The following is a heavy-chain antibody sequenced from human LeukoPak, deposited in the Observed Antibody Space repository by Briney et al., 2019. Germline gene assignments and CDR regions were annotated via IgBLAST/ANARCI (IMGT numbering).Heavy chain of an antibody. CDR3: ASPGPHYGSGSYPPLYFDY. Sequence: ASVKVSCKASGYTFTRHYMNWVRQAPGQGLEWMGKINPGSGATGYAQKLQGRVTMTTDTSTSTAYMELRSLRSDDTAVYYCASPGPHYGSGSYPPLYFDYWGQGTLVTVSS. J-gene: IGHJ4*02. CDR2: INPGSGAT. V-gene: IGHV1-46*01. D-gene: IGHD3-10*01. CDR1: GYTFTRHY.